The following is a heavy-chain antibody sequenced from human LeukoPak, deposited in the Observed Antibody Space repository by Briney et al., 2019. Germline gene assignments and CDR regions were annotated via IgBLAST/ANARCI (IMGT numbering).Heavy chain of an antibody. J-gene: IGHJ4*02. V-gene: IGHV3-7*03. CDR2: IKEDGSET. Sequence: GGSLRLSCAASGFTFSNYWMSWVRQAPGKGPEWMGNIKEDGSETYYVDSVKGRFTISRDNAQNSLYLHMHSLRVEDTAVYYCARDPYVSNFDYWGQGTLVTVSS. CDR3: ARDPYVSNFDY. D-gene: IGHD3-10*02. CDR1: GFTFSNYW.